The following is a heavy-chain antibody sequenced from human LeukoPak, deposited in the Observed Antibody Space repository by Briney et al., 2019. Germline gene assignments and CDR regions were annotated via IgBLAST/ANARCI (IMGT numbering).Heavy chain of an antibody. J-gene: IGHJ5*02. V-gene: IGHV3-30*04. CDR3: AKGGLVHRFDP. CDR1: GFTFSSYA. Sequence: GGSLRLSCAASGFTFSSYAMHWVRQAPGKGLEWVAVISYDGSNKYYADSVKGRFTISRDNSKNTLYLQMNSLRADDTAVYYCAKGGLVHRFDPWGQGTLVTVSS. CDR2: ISYDGSNK.